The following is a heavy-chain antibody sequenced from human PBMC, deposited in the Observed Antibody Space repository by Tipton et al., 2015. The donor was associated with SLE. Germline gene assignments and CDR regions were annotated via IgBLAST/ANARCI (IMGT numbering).Heavy chain of an antibody. J-gene: IGHJ4*02. D-gene: IGHD3-22*01. Sequence: QLVQSGGGLVKPGGSLRLSCAASGFTFSSYSMNWVRQAPGKGLEWVSYISSSGSTTYYADSVKGRFTISRDNAKNSLYLQMNSLRAEDTAVYYCARDANYYDLDYWGQGTLVTVSS. CDR1: GFTFSSYS. V-gene: IGHV3-21*05. CDR3: ARDANYYDLDY. CDR2: ISSSGSTT.